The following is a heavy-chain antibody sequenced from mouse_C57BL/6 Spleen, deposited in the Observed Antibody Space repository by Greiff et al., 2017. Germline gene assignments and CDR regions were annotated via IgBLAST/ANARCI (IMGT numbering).Heavy chain of an antibody. CDR1: GFTFTDYY. Sequence: EVQLQQSGPVLVKPGPSVKISCKASGFTFTDYYMHWVKQSHGKSLEWIGLVYPYNGGTSYNQKFKGKATLTVDTSSSTAYMELNSLTSEDSAVYYCAREGYYGSSRYWYFDVWGTGTTVTVSS. CDR2: VYPYNGGT. J-gene: IGHJ1*03. CDR3: AREGYYGSSRYWYFDV. D-gene: IGHD1-1*01. V-gene: IGHV1-36*01.